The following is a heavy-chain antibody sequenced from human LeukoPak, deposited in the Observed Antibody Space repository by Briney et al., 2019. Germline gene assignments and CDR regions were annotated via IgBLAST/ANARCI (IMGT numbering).Heavy chain of an antibody. CDR3: ARGRLGYSYGRPCDY. V-gene: IGHV1-46*01. J-gene: IGHJ4*02. D-gene: IGHD5-18*01. CDR1: GYTSTSYY. CDR2: INPSSGSP. Sequence: GASVKVSCKASGYTSTSYYVHWVRQAPGQGLEWMGIINPSSGSPTYAQNFQGRVTMTRDTSTSTVYMELSSLRSEDTAVYYCARGRLGYSYGRPCDYWGQGTLVTVSS.